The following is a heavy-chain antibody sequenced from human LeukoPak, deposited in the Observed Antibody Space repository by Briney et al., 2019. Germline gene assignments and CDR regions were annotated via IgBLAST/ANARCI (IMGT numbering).Heavy chain of an antibody. V-gene: IGHV3-33*01. CDR1: GFTFSSYG. Sequence: PGGSLRLSCAASGFTFSSYGMHWVRQAPSKGLEWVAVIWYDGSNKYYADSVKGRFTISRDNSKNTLYLQMNSLRAEDTAVYYCARSPLWFGELLSTDYWGQGTLVTVSS. CDR2: IWYDGSNK. D-gene: IGHD3-10*01. J-gene: IGHJ4*02. CDR3: ARSPLWFGELLSTDY.